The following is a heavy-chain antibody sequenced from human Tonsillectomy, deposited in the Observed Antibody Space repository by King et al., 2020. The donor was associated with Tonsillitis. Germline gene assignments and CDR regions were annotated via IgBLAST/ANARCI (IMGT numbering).Heavy chain of an antibody. CDR3: ARGGGIVVVPADMRVVDY. CDR1: GYSISSGHY. V-gene: IGHV4-38-2*02. CDR2: IYHSSST. J-gene: IGHJ4*02. Sequence: VQLQESGPGLVKPSETQSLTCTVSGYSISSGHYWGWLRQPPGKGLWWIGSIYHSSSTYYNPSLKSRVTISVDTSKNQFSLKLSSVTAADTAVYYCARGGGIVVVPADMRVVDYWGQGTLVTVSS. D-gene: IGHD2-2*01.